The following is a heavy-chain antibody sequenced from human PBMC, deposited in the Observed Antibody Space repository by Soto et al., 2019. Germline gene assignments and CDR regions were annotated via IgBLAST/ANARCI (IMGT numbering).Heavy chain of an antibody. V-gene: IGHV3-7*05. CDR1: GFTFSSYW. D-gene: IGHD4-17*01. J-gene: IGHJ6*02. Sequence: GGSLRLSCAASGFTFSSYWMSWVRQAPGKGLEWVANIKQDGSEKYYVDSVKGRFTISRDNAKNSLYLQMNSLRAEDTAVYYCARDGMRYTDYGGNSPSLTPYYYYYGMDVWGQGTTVTVSS. CDR2: IKQDGSEK. CDR3: ARDGMRYTDYGGNSPSLTPYYYYYGMDV.